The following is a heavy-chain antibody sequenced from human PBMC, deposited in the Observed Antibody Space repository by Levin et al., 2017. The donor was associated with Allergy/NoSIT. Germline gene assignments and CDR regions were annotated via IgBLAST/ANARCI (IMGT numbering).Heavy chain of an antibody. CDR3: ARGQYQLPNRYFDL. CDR1: GGSFSTYY. D-gene: IGHD2-2*01. Sequence: SETLSLTCAVYGGSFSTYYWSWIRQPPGQGLEWIGEINHSGSTNYNPSLKSRVTISVDTSKNQFSLKLSSVTAADTAVYYCARGQYQLPNRYFDLWGRGTLVTVSS. J-gene: IGHJ2*01. CDR2: INHSGST. V-gene: IGHV4-34*01.